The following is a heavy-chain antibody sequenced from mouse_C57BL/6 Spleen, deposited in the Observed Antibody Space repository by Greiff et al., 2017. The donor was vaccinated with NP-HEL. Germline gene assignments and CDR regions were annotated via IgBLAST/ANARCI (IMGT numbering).Heavy chain of an antibody. V-gene: IGHV1-81*01. Sequence: VQLVESGAELARPGASVKLSCKASGYTFTSYGISWVKQRTGQGLEWIGEIYPRSGNTYYNEKFKGKATLTADKSSSTAYMELRSLTSEDSAVYFCARFQFPGAMDYWGQGTSVTVSS. CDR3: ARFQFPGAMDY. CDR1: GYTFTSYG. J-gene: IGHJ4*01. CDR2: IYPRSGNT.